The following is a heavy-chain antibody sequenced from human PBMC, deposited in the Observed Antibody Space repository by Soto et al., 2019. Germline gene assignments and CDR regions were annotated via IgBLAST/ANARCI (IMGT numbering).Heavy chain of an antibody. CDR3: ARLYGSRGPFDY. CDR2: IKHRGIT. D-gene: IGHD6-13*01. Sequence: QVQLQQWGAGLLKPSETLSLTCAVYGGSFIGYYWSWIRQPPGKGLEWIGEIKHRGITNYNPSLKSRVTISVDTSKNQFSLKLSSVTAADTAVYYCARLYGSRGPFDYWGQGTLVTVSS. CDR1: GGSFIGYY. V-gene: IGHV4-34*01. J-gene: IGHJ4*02.